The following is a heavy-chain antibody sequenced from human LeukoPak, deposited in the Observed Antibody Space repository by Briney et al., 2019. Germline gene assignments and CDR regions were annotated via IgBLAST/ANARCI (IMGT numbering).Heavy chain of an antibody. D-gene: IGHD3-3*01. CDR3: ARVRIFGVVPNYFDY. CDR2: IYHSGST. V-gene: IGHV4-38-2*02. Sequence: SETLSLTCTVSGYSISSGYYWGWIRQPPGKGLEWIGSIYHSGSTYYNPSLKSRVTISVDTSTNQFSLKLSSVTAADTAVYYCARVRIFGVVPNYFDYWGQGTLVTVSS. CDR1: GYSISSGYY. J-gene: IGHJ4*02.